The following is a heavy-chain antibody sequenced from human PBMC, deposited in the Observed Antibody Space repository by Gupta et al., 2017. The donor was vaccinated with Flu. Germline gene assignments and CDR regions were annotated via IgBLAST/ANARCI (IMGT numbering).Heavy chain of an antibody. V-gene: IGHV3-33*01. CDR2: LSPDGTTK. Sequence: QVQLVDSGVGVDRPGRTLRLSCATSGMRFSSDGIPWVRQAPGKGLGWVAFLSPDGTTKYYEDSGQGRFTISSTDSTTTLDLKMSDLRAADNAVYYCARLTYCTGGNCFDPLVSWGQGTLVTVSS. D-gene: IGHD2-15*01. CDR1: GMRFSSDG. J-gene: IGHJ4*02. CDR3: ARLTYCTGGNCFDPLVS.